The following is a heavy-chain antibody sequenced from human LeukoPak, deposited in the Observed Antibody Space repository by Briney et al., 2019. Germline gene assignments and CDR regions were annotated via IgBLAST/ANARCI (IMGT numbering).Heavy chain of an antibody. CDR2: ISGSGGST. Sequence: GGSLRLSCAASGFTFSCYAMSWVRQAPGKGLEWVSAISGSGGSTYYADSVKGRFTISRDNSKNTLYLQTNSLRAEDTAVYYCAREISFGYGMDVWGQGTTVTVSS. D-gene: IGHD3-16*01. V-gene: IGHV3-23*01. CDR1: GFTFSCYA. CDR3: AREISFGYGMDV. J-gene: IGHJ6*02.